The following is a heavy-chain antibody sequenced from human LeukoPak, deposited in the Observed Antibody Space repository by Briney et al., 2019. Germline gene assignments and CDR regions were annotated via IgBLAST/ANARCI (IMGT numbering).Heavy chain of an antibody. D-gene: IGHD6-13*01. J-gene: IGHJ4*02. Sequence: AASVKVSCKASGYTFTSYGISWVRQAPGQGLEWMGWISAYNGNTNYAQKLQGRVTMTTDTSTSTAYMELRSLRSDDTAVYYCARDRVAAAGSYYFDYWGQGTLVTVSS. CDR1: GYTFTSYG. CDR2: ISAYNGNT. CDR3: ARDRVAAAGSYYFDY. V-gene: IGHV1-18*01.